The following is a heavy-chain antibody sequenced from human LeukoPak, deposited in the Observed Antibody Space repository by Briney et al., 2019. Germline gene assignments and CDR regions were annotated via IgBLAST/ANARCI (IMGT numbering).Heavy chain of an antibody. CDR3: ARSRNAAAGLDDAFDI. J-gene: IGHJ3*02. Sequence: GESLKISCKGSGYRFTSYWIGWVRQMPGKGLEWMGIIYPGDSDTRYSPSFQGQVTISADKSISTAYLQWSSLKASDTAMYYCARSRNAAAGLDDAFDIWGQGTMVTVSS. CDR1: GYRFTSYW. V-gene: IGHV5-51*01. CDR2: IYPGDSDT. D-gene: IGHD6-13*01.